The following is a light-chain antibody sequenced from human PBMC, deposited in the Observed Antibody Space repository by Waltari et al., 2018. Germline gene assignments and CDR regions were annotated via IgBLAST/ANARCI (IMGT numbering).Light chain of an antibody. CDR2: EVA. J-gene: IGKJ4*01. V-gene: IGKV2D-29*01. CDR1: QSRPRTNGEPS. CDR3: LQSLQLPS. Sequence: VVTQTPLSVSVSPGQAASFSCKSSQSRPRTNGEPSFSWILQKADQAPLLLIYEVAKRVSGVSERFSGSMSGTDFSLTISRVEAGDVGVYYCLQSLQLPSFGGGTKLQI.